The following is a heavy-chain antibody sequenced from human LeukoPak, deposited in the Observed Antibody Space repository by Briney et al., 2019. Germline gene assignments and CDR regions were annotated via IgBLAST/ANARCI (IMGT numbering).Heavy chain of an antibody. CDR1: GYTFSNYY. CDR2: INPTGTGT. V-gene: IGHV1-46*01. Sequence: GASVKVSCKASGYTFSNYYMHWVRQAPGQGLEWMGLINPTGTGTNYAQKFRGRVTLTRDTSTTTVYMELSSLGSEDSAVYYCASEESGGYVDFWGQGTLVTVSS. J-gene: IGHJ4*02. D-gene: IGHD2-8*02. CDR3: ASEESGGYVDF.